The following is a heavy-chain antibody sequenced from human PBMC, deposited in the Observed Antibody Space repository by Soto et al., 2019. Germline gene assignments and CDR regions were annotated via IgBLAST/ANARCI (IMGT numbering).Heavy chain of an antibody. V-gene: IGHV4-34*01. CDR2: INQSGFT. Sequence: SETLSLTCAVYGGSFSGYYWTWIRQPPGKGLEWIGEINQSGFTNYNPSLESRVTMSVDTSKNQFSLKLSSVTAADTAVYYCARTLVLRYLEYYFDYWGQGTLVTVSS. D-gene: IGHD3-9*01. CDR1: GGSFSGYY. CDR3: ARTLVLRYLEYYFDY. J-gene: IGHJ4*02.